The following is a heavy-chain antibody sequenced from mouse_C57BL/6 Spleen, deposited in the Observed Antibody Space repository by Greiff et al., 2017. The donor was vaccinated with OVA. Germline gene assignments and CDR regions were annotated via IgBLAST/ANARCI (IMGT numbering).Heavy chain of an antibody. J-gene: IGHJ1*03. CDR1: GYTFTSYW. CDR3: TYYYGSSYVGYFDV. V-gene: IGHV1-5*01. D-gene: IGHD1-1*01. CDR2: IYPGNSDT. Sequence: EVQLQQSGTVLARPGASVKMSCKTSGYTFTSYWMHWVKQRPGQGLEWIGAIYPGNSDTSYNQKFKGKAKLTAVTSASTAYMELSSLTNEDSAVYYCTYYYGSSYVGYFDVWGTGTTVTVSS.